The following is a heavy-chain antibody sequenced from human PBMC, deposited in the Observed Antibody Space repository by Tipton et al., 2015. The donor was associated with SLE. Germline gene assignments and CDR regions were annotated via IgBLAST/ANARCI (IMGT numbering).Heavy chain of an antibody. J-gene: IGHJ1*01. V-gene: IGHV4-59*08. D-gene: IGHD3-10*01. CDR3: ARHPRHITASGTYPKGGSQY. CDR1: GGSISSYY. Sequence: TLSLTCAVSGGSISSYYWSWIRQPPGKGLEWIGEISHSRTTNYNPSLKSRVSMSLDTSNNQFSLQLTSVTAADTAVYYCARHPRHITASGTYPKGGSQYWGQGTLVTVSS. CDR2: ISHSRTT.